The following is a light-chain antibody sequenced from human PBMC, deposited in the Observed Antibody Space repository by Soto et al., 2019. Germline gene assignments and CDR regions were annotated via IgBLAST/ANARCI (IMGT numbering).Light chain of an antibody. Sequence: DVVMTQSPLSLPVTLGQPASISCRSSQSLVHPDGNTYLSWFQQRPGQSPRRLIYKVSNRDSGVPARFSGSGSGTDFALKISRVEAEDVGVYYCMQGTHWPITFGQGTRLEIK. CDR2: KVS. CDR1: QSLVHPDGNTY. J-gene: IGKJ5*01. V-gene: IGKV2-30*02. CDR3: MQGTHWPIT.